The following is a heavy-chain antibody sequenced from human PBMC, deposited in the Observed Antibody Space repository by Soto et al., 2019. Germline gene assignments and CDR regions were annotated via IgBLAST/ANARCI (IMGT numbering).Heavy chain of an antibody. V-gene: IGHV4-61*01. CDR1: GGSVSSGSYY. CDR3: ASYSSGWYDVSY. CDR2: IYYSGST. J-gene: IGHJ4*02. Sequence: QVQLQESGPGLVKPSETLSLTCTVSGGSVSSGSYYWSWIRQPPGKGLEWIGYIYYSGSTNYNPPLKSRLTISVDTSKNQFSLKLNSVTAADTAVYYCASYSSGWYDVSYWGQGTLVTVSS. D-gene: IGHD6-19*01.